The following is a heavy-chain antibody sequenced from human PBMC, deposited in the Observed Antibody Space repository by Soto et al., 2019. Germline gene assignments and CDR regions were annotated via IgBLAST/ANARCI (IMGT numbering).Heavy chain of an antibody. CDR2: INHNSGGT. D-gene: IGHD1-7*01. V-gene: IGHV1-2*02. Sequence: ASVKVSCKASGYTFTGYYMHWLRQAPGQGLEWMGWINHNSGGTNYAQKFQGRVTMTTHTSISTAYMELSRLRSDDTAVYYCARDHAKLDLGYWGQGTLVTVSS. CDR1: GYTFTGYY. CDR3: ARDHAKLDLGY. J-gene: IGHJ4*02.